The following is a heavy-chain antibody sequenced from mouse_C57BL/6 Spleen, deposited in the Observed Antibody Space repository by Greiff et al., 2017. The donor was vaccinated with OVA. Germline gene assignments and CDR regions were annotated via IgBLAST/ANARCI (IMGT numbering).Heavy chain of an antibody. D-gene: IGHD3-2*02. CDR1: GYTFTDYY. Sequence: VQLQQSGPELVKPGASVKISCKASGYTFTDYYMNWVKQSHGKSLEWIGDINPNNGGTSYNQKFKGKATLTVDKSSITAYMELRSLTSEDSAVYYCARQLRLRGYFDYWGQGTTLTVSS. CDR2: INPNNGGT. J-gene: IGHJ2*01. CDR3: ARQLRLRGYFDY. V-gene: IGHV1-26*01.